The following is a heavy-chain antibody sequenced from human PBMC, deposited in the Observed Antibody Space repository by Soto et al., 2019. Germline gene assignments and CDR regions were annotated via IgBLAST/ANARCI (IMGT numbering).Heavy chain of an antibody. CDR2: ISAYNGNT. V-gene: IGHV1-18*01. Sequence: ASVKVSCKASGYTFTSYGISWVRQAPGQGLEWMGWISAYNGNTNYAQKLQGRVTMTTDTSTSTAYMELRSLRSADTAVYCCARDRGLAAAGTRGRDDWGQGTLVTVSS. D-gene: IGHD6-13*01. CDR3: ARDRGLAAAGTRGRDD. CDR1: GYTFTSYG. J-gene: IGHJ4*02.